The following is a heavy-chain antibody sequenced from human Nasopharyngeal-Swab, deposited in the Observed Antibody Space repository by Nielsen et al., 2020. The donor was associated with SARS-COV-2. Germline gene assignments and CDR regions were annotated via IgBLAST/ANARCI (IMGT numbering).Heavy chain of an antibody. CDR1: GFTFTTYT. J-gene: IGHJ6*02. CDR2: ISGADDST. Sequence: GESLKISCAASGFTFTTYTMNWVRQAPGKGLEWVSAISGADDSTKYADSVKGRFTISRDNSKNTLDLQMNSLRAEDTAIYYCAKDRDSGDDSGEYYHYYGMDVWGQGTTVTVSS. CDR3: AKDRDSGDDSGEYYHYYGMDV. V-gene: IGHV3-23*01. D-gene: IGHD5-12*01.